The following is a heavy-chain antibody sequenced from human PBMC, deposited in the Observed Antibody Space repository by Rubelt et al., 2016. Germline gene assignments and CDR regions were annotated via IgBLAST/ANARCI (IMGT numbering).Heavy chain of an antibody. CDR3: AKDGGGANRLPSHY. V-gene: IGHV3-23*01. D-gene: IGHD1-26*01. Sequence: RLSCAASGFTFSSYAMSWVRQAPGKGLEWVSAISGSGGSTYYADSVKGRFTISRDNSKNTLYLQMNSLRAEDTAVYYCAKDGGGANRLPSHYWGQGTLVTVSS. CDR1: GFTFSSYA. J-gene: IGHJ4*02. CDR2: ISGSGGST.